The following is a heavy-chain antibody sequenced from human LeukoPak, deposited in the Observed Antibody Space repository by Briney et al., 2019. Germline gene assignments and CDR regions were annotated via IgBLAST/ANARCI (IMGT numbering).Heavy chain of an antibody. J-gene: IGHJ6*02. CDR3: AKDSGYYGDYGMDV. D-gene: IGHD2-15*01. Sequence: GGSLRLSCAASGFTFSSYAMSWVRQAPGKGLEWVSTISGSGGSTYYADSVKGRFTISRDNSKNTVYLQMNSLRAEDTAIYYCAKDSGYYGDYGMDVWGQGTTVTVSS. CDR2: ISGSGGST. CDR1: GFTFSSYA. V-gene: IGHV3-23*01.